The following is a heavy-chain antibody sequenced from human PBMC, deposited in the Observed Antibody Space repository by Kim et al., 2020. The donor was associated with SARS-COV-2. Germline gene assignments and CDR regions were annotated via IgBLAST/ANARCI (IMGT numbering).Heavy chain of an antibody. V-gene: IGHV3-30*15. Sequence: AASVKGRFTISRDNSKNTLYLQMSSLRAEDTAVYYCARDGSGSYSYWFDPWGQGTLVTVSS. D-gene: IGHD3-10*01. J-gene: IGHJ5*02. CDR3: ARDGSGSYSYWFDP.